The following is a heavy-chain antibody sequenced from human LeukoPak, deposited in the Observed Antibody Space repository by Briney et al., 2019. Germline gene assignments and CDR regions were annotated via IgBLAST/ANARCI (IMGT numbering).Heavy chain of an antibody. Sequence: ASVKVSCKASGYTFTSYGISWVRQAPGQGLEWVGWINAYKGKTSYTQKLQGRLTMTTDTSTSIAYMELRSLRSDDTAVYYCARDGNYNILTGFYTYYFDYWGQGTLVTVSS. CDR2: INAYKGKT. V-gene: IGHV1-18*01. J-gene: IGHJ4*02. CDR3: ARDGNYNILTGFYTYYFDY. CDR1: GYTFTSYG. D-gene: IGHD3-9*01.